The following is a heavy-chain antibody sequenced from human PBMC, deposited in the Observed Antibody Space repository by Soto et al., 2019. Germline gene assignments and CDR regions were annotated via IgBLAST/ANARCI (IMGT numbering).Heavy chain of an antibody. CDR1: GFTFSSYG. J-gene: IGHJ4*02. CDR3: AREAAVAGTCFDY. Sequence: QVQLVESGGGVVQPGRSLRLSCAASGFTFSSYGMHWVRQAPGKGLEWVAVISYDGSNKYYADSVKGRFTISRDNSKNTLYLQMNSLRAEDTAVYYCAREAAVAGTCFDYWGQGTLVTVSS. D-gene: IGHD6-19*01. CDR2: ISYDGSNK. V-gene: IGHV3-30*03.